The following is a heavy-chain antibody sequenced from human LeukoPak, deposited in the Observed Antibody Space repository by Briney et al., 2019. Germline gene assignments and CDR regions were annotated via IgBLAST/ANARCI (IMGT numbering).Heavy chain of an antibody. J-gene: IGHJ4*02. CDR1: GASISSYY. V-gene: IGHV4-59*08. CDR3: ASPWGFDY. Sequence: SETLSLTCTVSGASISSYYWSWIRQPPGKGLEWIGYIYYSGSTNYNPSLKSRVTISLDTSKNQFSLKLSSVTAADTAVYYCASPWGFDYWGQGTLVTVSS. D-gene: IGHD3-16*01. CDR2: IYYSGST.